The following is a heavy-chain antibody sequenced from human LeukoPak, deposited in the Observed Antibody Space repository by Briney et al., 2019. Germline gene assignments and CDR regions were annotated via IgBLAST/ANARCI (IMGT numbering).Heavy chain of an antibody. CDR2: TYYRSKWYN. Sequence: SQTLSVTCAISGDSVSSINGAWNWIRQSPSRGLEWLGRTYYRSKWYNDYAVSMKGRITINPDTSKNQLSLQLNSVTPEDTAVYYCARDVGNSGWYTFDYWGQGTLVTVSS. CDR3: ARDVGNSGWYTFDY. D-gene: IGHD6-19*01. CDR1: GDSVSSINGA. J-gene: IGHJ4*02. V-gene: IGHV6-1*01.